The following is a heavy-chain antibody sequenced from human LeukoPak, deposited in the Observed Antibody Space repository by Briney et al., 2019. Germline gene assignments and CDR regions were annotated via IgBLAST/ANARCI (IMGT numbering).Heavy chain of an antibody. Sequence: PGGSLRLSCAASKFTFSSYSMNWVRQAPGKGLEGVSSINSYSSYIYYADSVKGRFTISRDNAKNSLYLQMNSLRAEDTAVYYCARGPTMKMDVWGKGTTVTVSS. V-gene: IGHV3-21*01. CDR2: INSYSSYI. CDR3: ARGPTMKMDV. CDR1: KFTFSSYS. D-gene: IGHD3-22*01. J-gene: IGHJ6*04.